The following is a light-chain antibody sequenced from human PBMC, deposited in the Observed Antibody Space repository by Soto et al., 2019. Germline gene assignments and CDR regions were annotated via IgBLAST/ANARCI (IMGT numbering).Light chain of an antibody. CDR3: QQYVTSPRN. J-gene: IGKJ2*01. CDR1: QSISSNY. CDR2: DAS. V-gene: IGKV3-20*01. Sequence: EIVLTQSPGTLSLSPGEGATLSCRASQSISSNYLAWYQQKFGQSPRLLIYDASSRATGIPDRFSGSGSGTDFTLTISRLESEDSPVHYCQQYVTSPRNFGQGTNVDIK.